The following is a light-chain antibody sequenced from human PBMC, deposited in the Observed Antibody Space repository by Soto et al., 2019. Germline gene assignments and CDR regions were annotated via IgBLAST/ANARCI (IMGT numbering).Light chain of an antibody. CDR1: QSVSSSY. J-gene: IGKJ1*01. CDR3: QQYGSSPVT. V-gene: IGKV3-20*01. Sequence: EIVLTQSPGTLSLSPGERATLSCRASQSVSSSYLAWYQQKPGQAPRLLIYGASSRATGIPDRFSGSGSGTDFPLTISRLEPEDFAVSYCQQYGSSPVTFGQGTKVEIK. CDR2: GAS.